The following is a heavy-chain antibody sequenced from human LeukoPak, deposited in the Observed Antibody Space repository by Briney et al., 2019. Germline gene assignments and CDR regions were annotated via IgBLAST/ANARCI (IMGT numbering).Heavy chain of an antibody. CDR3: EKDRYDFWSRYSPYYYYYYMGV. D-gene: IGHD3-3*01. CDR2: ISGSGGST. J-gene: IGHJ6*03. Sequence: PGGSLRLSCAASGFTFSSYAMSWVRQAPGKGLEWVSAISGSGGSTYYADSVKGRFTISRDNSKNTLYLQMNSLRAEDTAVYYCEKDRYDFWSRYSPYYYYYYMGVWGKGTTVTVSS. V-gene: IGHV3-23*01. CDR1: GFTFSSYA.